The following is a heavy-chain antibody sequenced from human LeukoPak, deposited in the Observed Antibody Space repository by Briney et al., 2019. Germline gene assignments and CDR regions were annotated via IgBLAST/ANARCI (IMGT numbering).Heavy chain of an antibody. J-gene: IGHJ4*02. CDR2: INSDGSTT. V-gene: IGHV3-74*03. D-gene: IGHD3-10*01. CDR3: GRDRGALDY. CDR1: QFTFTNYW. Sequence: PGGSLRLSCAASQFTFTNYWMHWVRQAPGKGLVWVSRINSDGSTTKYADSVRGRFIISRDNAKNTLYLQMNSLRAEDTAVYYCGRDRGALDYWGQGTLVTVSS.